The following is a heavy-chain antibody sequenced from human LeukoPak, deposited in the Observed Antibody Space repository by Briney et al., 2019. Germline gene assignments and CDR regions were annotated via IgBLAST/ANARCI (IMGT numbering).Heavy chain of an antibody. CDR3: ARAGETIFGAPNWFDP. CDR1: GYTFTSYG. Sequence: GSVKVSCKASGYTFTSYGISWVRQAPGQGLEWMGWISAYNGNTNYAQKLQGRVTMTTDTSTSTAYMELRSLRSDDTAVYYCARAGETIFGAPNWFDPWGQGTLVTVSS. CDR2: ISAYNGNT. V-gene: IGHV1-18*01. D-gene: IGHD3-3*01. J-gene: IGHJ5*02.